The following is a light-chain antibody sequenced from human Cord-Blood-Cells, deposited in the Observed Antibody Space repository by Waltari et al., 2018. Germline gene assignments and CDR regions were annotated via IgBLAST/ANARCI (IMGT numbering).Light chain of an antibody. Sequence: QPALTQPASVSGSPGQSITIPCTGTSSDVGGYNYVPWYQQHPGKAPQLMIYDVSKRPSGVSNRFSGSKSGNPASLTISGLQAEDEADYYGSSYTSSSTLVFGGGTKLTVL. CDR3: SSYTSSSTLV. V-gene: IGLV2-14*01. CDR2: DVS. J-gene: IGLJ3*02. CDR1: SSDVGGYNY.